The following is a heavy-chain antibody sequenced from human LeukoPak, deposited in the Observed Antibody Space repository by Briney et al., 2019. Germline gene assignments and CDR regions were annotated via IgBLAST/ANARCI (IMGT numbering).Heavy chain of an antibody. J-gene: IGHJ4*02. CDR3: ARLFGLLWFGEELRLRELSSNLPFDY. Sequence: ASVKVSCKASGYTFTGYYMHWVRQAPGQGLEWMGWINPNSGGTNYAQKFQGRVTMTRDTSISTAYMELSRLRSDDTAVYYCARLFGLLWFGEELRLRELSSNLPFDYWGQGTLVTVSS. CDR1: GYTFTGYY. D-gene: IGHD3-10*01. CDR2: INPNSGGT. V-gene: IGHV1-2*02.